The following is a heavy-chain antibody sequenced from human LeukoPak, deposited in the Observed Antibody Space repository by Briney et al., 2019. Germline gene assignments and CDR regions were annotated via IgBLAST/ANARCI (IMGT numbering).Heavy chain of an antibody. D-gene: IGHD3-10*01. CDR3: ARDGTDRPNYYGSGSYNWFDP. V-gene: IGHV1-18*01. J-gene: IGHJ5*02. Sequence: ASVKVSCKASGYTFASYVISWVRQAPGQGLEWMGWISAYNGNTNYAQKLQGRVTMTTDTSTSTAYMELRSLRSDDTAVYYCARDGTDRPNYYGSGSYNWFDPWGQGTLVTVSS. CDR1: GYTFASYV. CDR2: ISAYNGNT.